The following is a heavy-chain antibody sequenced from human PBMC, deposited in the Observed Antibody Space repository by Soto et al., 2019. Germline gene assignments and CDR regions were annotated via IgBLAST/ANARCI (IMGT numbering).Heavy chain of an antibody. CDR1: GFDFKTYG. Sequence: QGQLVESGGGVVQPGRSLRLSCVASGFDFKTYGMHWVRQAPGKGLEWVAVIGFDGTNIHYSDSVMGRFSISRDNSEHPVSLQMNSLRVEDTALYYCVRTACVINNCSYRGVRWGQGTLVTV. CDR2: IGFDGTNI. V-gene: IGHV3-33*01. J-gene: IGHJ4*02. D-gene: IGHD1-20*01. CDR3: VRTACVINNCSYRGVR.